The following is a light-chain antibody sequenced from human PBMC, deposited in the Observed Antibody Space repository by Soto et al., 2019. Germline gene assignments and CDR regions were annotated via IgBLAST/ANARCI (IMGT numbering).Light chain of an antibody. V-gene: IGLV4-69*01. Sequence: QLVLTQSPSASASLGASVKLTCTLSSGHISYGIAWHQQQPEKGPRFLMNLNSDGSHSKGDGIPDRFSGSSSGAERYLTISSLQSEDEADYYCQTWATGIPWVFGGGTKLTVL. CDR3: QTWATGIPWV. J-gene: IGLJ3*02. CDR1: SGHISYG. CDR2: LNSDGSH.